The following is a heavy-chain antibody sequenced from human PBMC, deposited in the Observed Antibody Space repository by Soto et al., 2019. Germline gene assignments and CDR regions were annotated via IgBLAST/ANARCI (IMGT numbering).Heavy chain of an antibody. CDR2: INHSGTT. J-gene: IGHJ4*02. V-gene: IGHV4-34*01. CDR1: GGSFSDYY. Sequence: SETLSLTCAVYGGSFSDYYWTWIRQPPGKGLEWIGEINHSGTTKYNPSLKSRITISVDTSKNQFSLKLNSVTAADTAVYYCAGSESNWNVAVLWGQGTLVTVSS. CDR3: AGSESNWNVAVL. D-gene: IGHD1-20*01.